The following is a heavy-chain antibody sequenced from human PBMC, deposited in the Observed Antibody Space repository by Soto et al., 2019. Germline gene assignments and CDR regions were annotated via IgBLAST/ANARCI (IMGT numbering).Heavy chain of an antibody. D-gene: IGHD6-19*01. CDR1: GFTFSSYA. Sequence: QVQLVESGGGVVQPGRSLRLSCAASGFTFSSYAMHWVRQAPGKGLEWVAVISYDGSNKYYADSVKGRFTISRDNSKNTLYLQMNSLRAEDTAVYYCARDAGIAVADYYYYGMDVWGQGTTVTVSS. J-gene: IGHJ6*02. CDR3: ARDAGIAVADYYYYGMDV. V-gene: IGHV3-30-3*01. CDR2: ISYDGSNK.